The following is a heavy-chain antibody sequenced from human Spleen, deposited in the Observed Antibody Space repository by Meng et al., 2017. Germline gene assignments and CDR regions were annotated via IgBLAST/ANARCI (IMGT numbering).Heavy chain of an antibody. J-gene: IGHJ4*02. Sequence: QVQLHQSGPGLVKASQALSLPGASSGERVASISAAWTWIRQSPSRGLEWLGRTYYRSKWFNDYALSVKSRVTVNPDTSKNQFSLQLNSVTPEDTAVYYCARGDGYIIDYWGQGTLVTVSS. D-gene: IGHD5-24*01. V-gene: IGHV6-1*01. CDR1: GERVASISAA. CDR2: TYYRSKWFN. CDR3: ARGDGYIIDY.